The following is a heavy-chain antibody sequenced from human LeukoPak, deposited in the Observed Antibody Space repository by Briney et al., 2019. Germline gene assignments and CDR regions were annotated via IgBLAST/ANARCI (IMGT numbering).Heavy chain of an antibody. CDR2: IKAKTDGGTT. CDR1: GFTFNNAW. CDR3: LVGASDY. J-gene: IGHJ4*02. V-gene: IGHV3-15*01. Sequence: KPGGSLRLSCAASGFTFNNAWMSWVRQAPGKVLEWVGRIKAKTDGGTTDHAAPVQGRFTITRDDSKKTLYLQMNSLKTEDTAVYYCLVGASDYWGQGTLVIVSS. D-gene: IGHD1-26*01.